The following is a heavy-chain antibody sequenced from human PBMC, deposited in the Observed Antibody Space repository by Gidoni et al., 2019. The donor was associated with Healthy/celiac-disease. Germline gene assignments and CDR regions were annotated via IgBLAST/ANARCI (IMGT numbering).Heavy chain of an antibody. J-gene: IGHJ6*02. Sequence: QVQLQESGPGLVKPSQTLSLTCTVSGGSISSGSYYWSWIRQPAGKGLEWIGRIYTSGSTNYNPSLKSRVTISVDTSKNQFSLKLSSVTAADTAVYYCARAGTVVTSYYYGMDVWGQGTTVTVSS. CDR3: ARAGTVVTSYYYGMDV. D-gene: IGHD2-21*02. V-gene: IGHV4-61*02. CDR1: GGSISSGSYY. CDR2: IYTSGST.